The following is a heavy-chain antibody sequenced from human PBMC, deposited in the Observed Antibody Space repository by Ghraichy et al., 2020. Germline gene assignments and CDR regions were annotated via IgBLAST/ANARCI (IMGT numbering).Heavy chain of an antibody. CDR3: ARDRAYKSFDY. D-gene: IGHD5-24*01. CDR2: IKQDGSET. Sequence: GGSLRLSCAASGFNFTASWMNWVHQAPGKGLEWVAGIKQDGSETYHVDSVKGRLTISRDNAKNSLYLQMNSLRVEDTAVYYCARDRAYKSFDYWGQGILVSVSS. V-gene: IGHV3-7*03. J-gene: IGHJ4*02. CDR1: GFNFTASW.